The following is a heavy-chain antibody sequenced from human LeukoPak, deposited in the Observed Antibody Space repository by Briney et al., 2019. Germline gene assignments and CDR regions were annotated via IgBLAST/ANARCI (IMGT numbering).Heavy chain of an antibody. J-gene: IGHJ5*02. V-gene: IGHV4-59*06. CDR1: GGSISSYY. CDR3: ARSISLLSWFDP. Sequence: SETLSLTCTVSGGSISSYYWSWIRQHPGKGLEWIGYIFYSGSTYYNPSLKSRVTISVDTSKNQFSLNLSSVTAADTAVYYCARSISLLSWFDPWGQGTLVTVSS. D-gene: IGHD1-26*01. CDR2: IFYSGST.